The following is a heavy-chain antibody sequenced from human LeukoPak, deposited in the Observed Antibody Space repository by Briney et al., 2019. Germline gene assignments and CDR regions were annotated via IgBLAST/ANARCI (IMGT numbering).Heavy chain of an antibody. J-gene: IGHJ5*02. CDR1: GFTFSSYA. Sequence: GGSLRLSCAASGFTFSSYAMSWGRQAPGKGLEWVSAISISGGRPYYADSVKGRFTISRDNSKNTVFLPMTSQRADDTAVYYWARDGSLSCYGTSGLNWLDPWGQGTLVTVSS. D-gene: IGHD2/OR15-2a*01. CDR2: ISISGGRP. V-gene: IGHV3-23*01. CDR3: ARDGSLSCYGTSGLNWLDP.